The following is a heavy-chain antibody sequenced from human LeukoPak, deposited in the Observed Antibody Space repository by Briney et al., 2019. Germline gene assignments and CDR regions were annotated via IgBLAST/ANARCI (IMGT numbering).Heavy chain of an antibody. CDR3: ARGDCGGNDCYYIDY. CDR1: GYTFTSYA. D-gene: IGHD2-21*01. V-gene: IGHV1-3*01. J-gene: IGHJ4*02. CDR2: INVGSGNT. Sequence: ASVKVSCKASGYTFTSYAMHWVRQAPGQRLEWMGWINVGSGNTKYLQKFQGRVTITRDTSASAAYMELSSLRSEDTAVYYCARGDCGGNDCYYIDYWGQGTLVTVSS.